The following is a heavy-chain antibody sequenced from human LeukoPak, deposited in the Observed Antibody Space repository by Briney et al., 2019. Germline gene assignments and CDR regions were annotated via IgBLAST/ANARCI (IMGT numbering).Heavy chain of an antibody. CDR2: IYCSGST. D-gene: IGHD2-15*01. V-gene: IGHV4-59*01. J-gene: IGHJ4*02. CDR1: GGSISSYY. Sequence: SETLSLSCTVSGGSISSYYWSWIRQPPGKGLEWIGYIYCSGSTNYNPSLKSRVTISVDTSKNQFSLKLSSVTAADTAVYYCAREHRSGGSCYSDDWGQGTLVTVSS. CDR3: AREHRSGGSCYSDD.